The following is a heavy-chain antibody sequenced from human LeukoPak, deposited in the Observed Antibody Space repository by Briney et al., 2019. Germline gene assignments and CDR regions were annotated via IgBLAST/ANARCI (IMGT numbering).Heavy chain of an antibody. V-gene: IGHV3-53*01. CDR2: IYSGGST. CDR1: GFTVSSNY. D-gene: IGHD6-13*01. J-gene: IGHJ4*02. CDR3: ARGGSSWYYFDY. Sequence: PGGSLRLSCAASGFTVSSNYMSWVRQAPGKGLEWVSIIYSGGSTFYADSVKGRFTISRDNSKNTLYLQMNSLSPEDTAVYYCARGGSSWYYFDYWGQGTLVTVSS.